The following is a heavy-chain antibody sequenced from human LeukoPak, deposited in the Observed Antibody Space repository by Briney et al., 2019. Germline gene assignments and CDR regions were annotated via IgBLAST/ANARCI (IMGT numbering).Heavy chain of an antibody. CDR3: ARSGRGYEDAFDI. CDR2: ISSSSTI. Sequence: GRSLRLSCAASGFTFSSYGMHWVRQAPGKGLEWVSYISSSSTIYYADSVKGRFTISRDNAKNSLYLQLNSLRAEDTAVYYCARSGRGYEDAFDIWGQGTMVIVSS. D-gene: IGHD5-12*01. J-gene: IGHJ3*02. CDR1: GFTFSSYG. V-gene: IGHV3-48*01.